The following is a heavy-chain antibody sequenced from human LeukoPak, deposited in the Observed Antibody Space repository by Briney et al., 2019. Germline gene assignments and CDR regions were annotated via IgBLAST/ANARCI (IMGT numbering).Heavy chain of an antibody. CDR1: GFTFSSYA. D-gene: IGHD3-3*01. CDR3: AKGGAIFGVVNDAFDI. Sequence: PGGSLRLSCAASGFTFSSYAMSWVRQAPGKGLEWVSAISGSGGSTYYADSVKGRFTISRDNSKNTLYLQMNSLRAEDTAVYYCAKGGAIFGVVNDAFDIWGQGTMVTVSS. CDR2: ISGSGGST. V-gene: IGHV3-23*01. J-gene: IGHJ3*02.